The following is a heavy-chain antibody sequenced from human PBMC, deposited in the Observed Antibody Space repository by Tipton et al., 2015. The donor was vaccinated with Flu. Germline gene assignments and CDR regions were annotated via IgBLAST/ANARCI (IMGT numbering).Heavy chain of an antibody. D-gene: IGHD2-21*01. Sequence: SLRLSCAASGFTFGTYWMTWVRQAPGKGLEWVANIKQDGSEKYYVDSVKGRFTISRDNAKNSLYLQMNSLRAEDTALYYCVRQIGGGDCYWGQGTLVTVSS. CDR3: VRQIGGGDCY. CDR2: IKQDGSEK. CDR1: GFTFGTYW. J-gene: IGHJ4*02. V-gene: IGHV3-7*03.